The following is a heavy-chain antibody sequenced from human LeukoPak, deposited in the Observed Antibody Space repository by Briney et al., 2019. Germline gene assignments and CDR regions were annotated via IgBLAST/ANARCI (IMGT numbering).Heavy chain of an antibody. CDR1: GFTFSSYV. V-gene: IGHV3-23*01. CDR3: AKREVAEYYFDY. Sequence: GGSLRLSCAASGFTFSSYVMSWVRQAPGKGLEWVSTISGSGGSTYYADSMKGRFTISRDNSKNTLYLQMNSLRAEDTAVYYCAKREVAEYYFDYWGQGTLVTVSS. D-gene: IGHD2-15*01. CDR2: ISGSGGST. J-gene: IGHJ4*02.